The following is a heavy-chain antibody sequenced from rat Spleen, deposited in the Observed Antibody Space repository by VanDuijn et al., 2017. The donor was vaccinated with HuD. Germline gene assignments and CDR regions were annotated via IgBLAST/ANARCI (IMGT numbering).Heavy chain of an antibody. Sequence: EVQLVESGGGLVQPGRSLKLSCAASGFTFSNYYMAWVRQAPKKGLEWVATISTSGSRTYYPDSVKGRFTISRDNAKSSLYLQMNSLKSEDTATYYCARHEDYSQDFDYWGQGVMVTVSS. V-gene: IGHV5-25*01. D-gene: IGHD1-1*01. CDR1: GFTFSNYY. CDR2: ISTSGSRT. CDR3: ARHEDYSQDFDY. J-gene: IGHJ2*01.